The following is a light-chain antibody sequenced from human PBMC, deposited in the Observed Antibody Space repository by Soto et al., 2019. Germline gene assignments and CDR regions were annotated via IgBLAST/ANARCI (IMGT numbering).Light chain of an antibody. Sequence: EIMLTHSPATLSLYPGERTTLSCRASQSVSSYLAWYQQKPGQAPRLLIYDASNRATGIPARFSGSGSGTDFTLTISSLQPEDFATYYCLQANSYPWTFGQGAKVDI. V-gene: IGKV3-11*01. CDR1: QSVSSY. CDR3: LQANSYPWT. J-gene: IGKJ1*01. CDR2: DAS.